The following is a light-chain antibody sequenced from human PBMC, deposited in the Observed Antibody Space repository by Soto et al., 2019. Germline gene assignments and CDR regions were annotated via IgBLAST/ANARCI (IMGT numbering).Light chain of an antibody. Sequence: ENVFTQFPATPSLSPGERATPSCPASQSIGTYLAWYQQKPGQAPRLLIYDASNRAAGVPARFSGSGSGTDFTLIISSVEPEDFAVYYCQQRSNWPPITFGQGTRLEI. J-gene: IGKJ5*01. CDR3: QQRSNWPPIT. CDR1: QSIGTY. V-gene: IGKV3-11*01. CDR2: DAS.